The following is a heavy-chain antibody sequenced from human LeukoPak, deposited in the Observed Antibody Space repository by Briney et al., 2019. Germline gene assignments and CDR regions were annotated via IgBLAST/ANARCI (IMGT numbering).Heavy chain of an antibody. V-gene: IGHV3-7*05. Sequence: GGSLRLSCAASGFTFSSYWMSWVRQAPGKGLEWLANIKQDGSEKFYVDSVEGRFTISRDNAKNSLYLQMNSLRAEDTAVYYCAREGIVVVTDPYWYFDLWGRGTLVTVSS. D-gene: IGHD2-21*02. J-gene: IGHJ2*01. CDR2: IKQDGSEK. CDR3: AREGIVVVTDPYWYFDL. CDR1: GFTFSSYW.